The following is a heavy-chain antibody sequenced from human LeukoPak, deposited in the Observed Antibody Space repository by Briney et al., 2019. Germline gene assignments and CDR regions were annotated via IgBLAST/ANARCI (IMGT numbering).Heavy chain of an antibody. J-gene: IGHJ3*02. Sequence: RASVKVSCKASGGTFSSYAISWVRQAPGQGLEWMGRIIPILGIANYAQKFQGRVTITADKSTSTAYMELSSLRSEDTAVYYCARVRAYSSSSDAFDIWGQGTMVTVSS. CDR1: GGTFSSYA. D-gene: IGHD6-13*01. CDR3: ARVRAYSSSSDAFDI. V-gene: IGHV1-69*04. CDR2: IIPILGIA.